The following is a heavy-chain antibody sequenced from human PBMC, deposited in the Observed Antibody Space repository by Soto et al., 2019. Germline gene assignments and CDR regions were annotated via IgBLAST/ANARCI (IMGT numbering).Heavy chain of an antibody. CDR2: ISAYNGNT. V-gene: IGHV1-18*01. Sequence: ALVKVSCKASGYTFTSYGISWVRQAPGQGLEWMGWISAYNGNTNYAQKLQGRVTMTTDTSTSTAYMELRSLRSDDTAVYYCARVFLGYYGSGNYFDYWGQGTLVTVSS. J-gene: IGHJ4*02. D-gene: IGHD3-10*01. CDR3: ARVFLGYYGSGNYFDY. CDR1: GYTFTSYG.